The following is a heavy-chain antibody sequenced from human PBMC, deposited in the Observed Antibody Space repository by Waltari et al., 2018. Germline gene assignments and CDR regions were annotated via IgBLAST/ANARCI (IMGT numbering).Heavy chain of an antibody. D-gene: IGHD6-6*01. CDR1: GGSISSSSYY. V-gene: IGHV4-39*07. J-gene: IGHJ3*02. CDR3: ARDFRGRIIAARLGAFDI. Sequence: QLQLQESGPGLVKHSETLSLTCTVSGGSISSSSYYWGWIRQPPGKGLEWIGSIYYSGSTYYNPSLKSRVTISVDTSKNQFSLKLSSVTAADTAVYYCARDFRGRIIAARLGAFDIWGQGTMVTVSS. CDR2: IYYSGST.